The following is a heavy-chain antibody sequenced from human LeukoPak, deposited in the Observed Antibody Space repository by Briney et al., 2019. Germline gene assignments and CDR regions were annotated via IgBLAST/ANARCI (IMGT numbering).Heavy chain of an antibody. J-gene: IGHJ4*02. V-gene: IGHV4-30-2*01. Sequence: SETLSLTCTVSGGSISSGGYSWSWIRQPPGKGLEWIGYIYHSGSTYYNPSLKSRVTISVDRSKNQFSLKLSSVTAADTAVYYCARGVATINWGQGTLVTVSS. CDR1: GGSISSGGYS. D-gene: IGHD5-24*01. CDR3: ARGVATIN. CDR2: IYHSGST.